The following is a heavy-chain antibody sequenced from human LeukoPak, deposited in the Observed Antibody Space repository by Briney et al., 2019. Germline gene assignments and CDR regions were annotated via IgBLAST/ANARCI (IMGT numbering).Heavy chain of an antibody. CDR1: GGSISSGDYY. V-gene: IGHV4-30-4*01. J-gene: IGHJ4*02. Sequence: SETLSLTCTVSGGSISSGDYYWSWIRQPPGTGLEWIGYIYYSGSTYYNPSLKSRVTISVDTSKNQFSLKLSSVTAADTAVYYCARVYDSSGYYWDYWGQGTPVTVSS. CDR3: ARVYDSSGYYWDY. D-gene: IGHD3-22*01. CDR2: IYYSGST.